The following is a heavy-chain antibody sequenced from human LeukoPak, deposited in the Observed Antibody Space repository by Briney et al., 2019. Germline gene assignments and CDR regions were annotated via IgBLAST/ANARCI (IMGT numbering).Heavy chain of an antibody. J-gene: IGHJ4*02. CDR3: ARGRVAYYFDY. V-gene: IGHV4-59*01. D-gene: IGHD3-3*01. CDR1: GGSISSYY. CDR2: IYYSGST. Sequence: SETLSLTCTVSGGSISSYYWSWIRQPPGKGLEWIGYIYYSGSTNYNPSLKSRATISVDTSKNQFSLKLSSVTAADTAVYYCARGRVAYYFDYWGQGTLVTVSS.